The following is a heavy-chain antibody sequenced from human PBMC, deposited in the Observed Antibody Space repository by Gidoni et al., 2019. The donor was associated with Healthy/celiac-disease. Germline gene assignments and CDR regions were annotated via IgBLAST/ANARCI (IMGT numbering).Heavy chain of an antibody. CDR1: GFTFSSYA. D-gene: IGHD3-10*01. CDR2: ISGSGGST. J-gene: IGHJ6*02. Sequence: EVQLLESGGGLVQPGGSLRLSCAASGFTFSSYAMSWVRQAPGKGLEWVSAISGSGGSTYYADSVKGRFTISRDNSKNTLYLQMNSLRAEDTAVYYCANFPPVRGVPDYYGMDVWGQGTTVTVSS. CDR3: ANFPPVRGVPDYYGMDV. V-gene: IGHV3-23*01.